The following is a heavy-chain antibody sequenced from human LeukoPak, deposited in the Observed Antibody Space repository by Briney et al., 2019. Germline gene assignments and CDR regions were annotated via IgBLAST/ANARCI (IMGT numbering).Heavy chain of an antibody. CDR1: GGSFSGYY. V-gene: IGHV4-34*01. Sequence: SETLSLTCAVYGGSFSGYYWSWIRQPPGKGLEWIGEINHSGSTNYNPSLKSRVTISVDTSKNQFSLKLSSVTAADTAVYYCAREQNYMVRGVNDAFDIWGQGTMVTVPS. CDR2: INHSGST. CDR3: AREQNYMVRGVNDAFDI. D-gene: IGHD3-10*01. J-gene: IGHJ3*02.